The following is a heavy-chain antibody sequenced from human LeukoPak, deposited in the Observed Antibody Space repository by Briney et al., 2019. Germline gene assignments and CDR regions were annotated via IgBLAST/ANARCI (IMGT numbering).Heavy chain of an antibody. J-gene: IGHJ4*02. V-gene: IGHV1-2*02. D-gene: IGHD1-26*01. CDR3: AESSGSYYYFDY. Sequence: ASVKVSCKASGYTFTSYYMHWVRQAPGQGLEWMGWINPNSGGTNYAQKFQGRVTMTRDTSISTAYMELSRLRSDDTAVYYCAESSGSYYYFDYWGQGTLVTVSS. CDR1: GYTFTSYY. CDR2: INPNSGGT.